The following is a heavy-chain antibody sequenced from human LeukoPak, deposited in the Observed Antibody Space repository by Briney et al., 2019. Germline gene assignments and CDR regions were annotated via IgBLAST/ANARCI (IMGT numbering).Heavy chain of an antibody. CDR3: ARVPSAPPLGDAFDI. J-gene: IGHJ3*02. CDR2: IIPILGIA. Sequence: GASVKVSCKASGGTFSSYAISWVRQAPGHGLEWMGRIIPILGIANYAQKFQGRVTITAGKSTSTAYMELSSLRSEDTAVYYCARVPSAPPLGDAFDIWGQGTMVTVSS. V-gene: IGHV1-69*04. D-gene: IGHD1-26*01. CDR1: GGTFSSYA.